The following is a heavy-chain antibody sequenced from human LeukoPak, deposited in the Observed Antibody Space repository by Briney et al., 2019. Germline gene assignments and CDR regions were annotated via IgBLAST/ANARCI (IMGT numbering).Heavy chain of an antibody. J-gene: IGHJ4*02. CDR3: ARKGGSHDY. CDR1: GGSISSYY. V-gene: IGHV4-59*08. D-gene: IGHD1-26*01. Sequence: SETLSLTCTVSGGSISSYYLSWIRQPPGKGLEWIGYIYNSGSTNYNPSLKSRVAISVDTSKNQFSLKLSSVTAADTAVYYCARKGGSHDYWGQGTLVTVSS. CDR2: IYNSGST.